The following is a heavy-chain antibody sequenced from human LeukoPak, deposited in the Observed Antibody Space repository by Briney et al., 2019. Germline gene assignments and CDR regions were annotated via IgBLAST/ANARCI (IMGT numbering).Heavy chain of an antibody. CDR1: GGSFSGYY. J-gene: IGHJ4*02. CDR3: ARVRFLEWLSSTYYFDY. D-gene: IGHD3-3*01. CDR2: INHSGST. Sequence: PSETLSLTCAVHGGSFSGYYWSWIRQPPGKGLEWIGEINHSGSTNYNPYLKSRVTISVDTSKNQFSLKLSSVTAADTAVYYCARVRFLEWLSSTYYFDYWGQGTLVTVSS. V-gene: IGHV4-34*01.